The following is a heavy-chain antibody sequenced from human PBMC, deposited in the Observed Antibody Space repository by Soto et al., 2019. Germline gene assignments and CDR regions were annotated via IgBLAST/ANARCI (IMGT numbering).Heavy chain of an antibody. D-gene: IGHD2-21*01. V-gene: IGHV1-3*01. CDR2: INAGNGNT. Sequence: GASVKVSCKASGYTFTSYAMHWVRQAPGQRLEWMGWINAGNGNTKYSQKFQGRVTITRDTSASTAYMELSSLRSEDTAVYYCARLHRAYCGGDCYSGWFDPWGQGTLVTVSS. CDR1: GYTFTSYA. CDR3: ARLHRAYCGGDCYSGWFDP. J-gene: IGHJ5*02.